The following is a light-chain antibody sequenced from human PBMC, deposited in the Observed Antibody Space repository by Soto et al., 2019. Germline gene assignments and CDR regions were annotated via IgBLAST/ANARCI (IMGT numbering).Light chain of an antibody. CDR1: QSVSNN. CDR2: GAS. CDR3: QQYQNLWT. J-gene: IGKJ1*01. V-gene: IGKV3-15*01. Sequence: IVLTPFPGTLSLSPGERATLSCRASQSVSNNYLAWYQQKPGQAPSLLIYGASARATGIPARFSGSGSGTEFTLTIGSLQSEDSAVYYCQQYQNLWTFGQGTKVDIK.